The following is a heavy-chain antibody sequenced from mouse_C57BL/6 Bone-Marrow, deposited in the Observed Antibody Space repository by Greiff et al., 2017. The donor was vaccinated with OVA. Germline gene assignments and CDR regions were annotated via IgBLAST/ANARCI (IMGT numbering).Heavy chain of an antibody. Sequence: VHVKQSGPELVKPGASVKISCKASGYSFTGYYMNWVKQSPEKSLEWIGEINPSTGGTTYNQKFKAKATLTVDKSSSTAYMQLKSLTSEDSAVYYCARSELTNYWGQGTTLTVSS. CDR1: GYSFTGYY. D-gene: IGHD1-1*01. J-gene: IGHJ2*01. V-gene: IGHV1-42*01. CDR2: INPSTGGT. CDR3: ARSELTNY.